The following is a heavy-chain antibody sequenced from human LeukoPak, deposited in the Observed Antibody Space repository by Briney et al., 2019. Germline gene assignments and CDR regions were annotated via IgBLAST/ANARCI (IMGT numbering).Heavy chain of an antibody. J-gene: IGHJ5*02. CDR3: ARDLEDCSGGSCYSWFDP. CDR2: ISYGGSNK. V-gene: IGHV3-30-3*01. Sequence: GGSLRLSCAASGFTFSSYAMHWVRQAPGKGLEWVAVISYGGSNKYYADSVKGRFTISRDNSKNTLYLQMNSLRAEDTAVYYCARDLEDCSGGSCYSWFDPWGQGTLVTVSS. CDR1: GFTFSSYA. D-gene: IGHD2-15*01.